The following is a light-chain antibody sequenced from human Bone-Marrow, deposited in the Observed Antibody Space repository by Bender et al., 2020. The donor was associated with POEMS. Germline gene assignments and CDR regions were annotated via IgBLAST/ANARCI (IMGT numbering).Light chain of an antibody. CDR3: QVWETAGDYVV. V-gene: IGLV3-10*01. CDR2: EDS. J-gene: IGLJ2*01. Sequence: SSVLTQPPSVSVSPGQTARITCSGYALSNKYGYWYQQKSGQAPVLVIYEDSKRPSGIPERFSGSSSETMATLTISRVEAGDEADYYCQVWETAGDYVVFGGGTKLTVL. CDR1: ALSNKY.